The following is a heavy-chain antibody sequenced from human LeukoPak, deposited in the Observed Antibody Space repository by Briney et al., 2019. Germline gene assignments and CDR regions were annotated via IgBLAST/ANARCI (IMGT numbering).Heavy chain of an antibody. CDR2: ISSDGSTI. Sequence: GGSLTLSCEASGFTFSSYWMHWVRQAPGKGLVWVSRISSDGSTITYADSVKGRFTISRDNAKNTLYLQMNSLRAEDTAVYYCARALAVAGNYDYWGQGALVTVSS. CDR1: GFTFSSYW. D-gene: IGHD6-19*01. J-gene: IGHJ4*02. CDR3: ARALAVAGNYDY. V-gene: IGHV3-74*01.